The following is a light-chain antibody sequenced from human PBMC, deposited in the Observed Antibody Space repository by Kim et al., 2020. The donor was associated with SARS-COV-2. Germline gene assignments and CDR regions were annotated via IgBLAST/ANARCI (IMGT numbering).Light chain of an antibody. CDR1: HHVGSS. CDR2: DAA. Sequence: PGGSATLPCRASHHVGSSLAWDQQTPGQAPRPLIYDAAMRAAGIPDRFSGSGSGTDFTLTIGSLAPEDFAIYYCQQRGSWPPALTFGGGTKVDIK. J-gene: IGKJ4*01. V-gene: IGKV3-11*01. CDR3: QQRGSWPPALT.